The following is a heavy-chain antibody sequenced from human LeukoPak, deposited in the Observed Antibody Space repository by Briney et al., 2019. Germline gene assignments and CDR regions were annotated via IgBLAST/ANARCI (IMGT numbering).Heavy chain of an antibody. V-gene: IGHV3-9*01. CDR3: AEDIGGGESGT. D-gene: IGHD3-16*01. CDR1: GFTFDDYA. J-gene: IGHJ4*02. CDR2: ISWNSGSI. Sequence: GRSLRLSCAASGFTFDDYAMHWVRQAPGQGLEWVSGISWNSGSIGYADSVKGRFTISRDNAKNSLYLQMNRLRPEHPALYYCAEDIGGGESGTRGQGTLVTVSS.